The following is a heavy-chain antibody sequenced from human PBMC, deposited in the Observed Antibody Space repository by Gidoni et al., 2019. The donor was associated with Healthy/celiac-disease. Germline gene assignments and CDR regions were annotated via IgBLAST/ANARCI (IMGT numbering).Heavy chain of an antibody. D-gene: IGHD3-22*01. V-gene: IGHV4-34*01. Sequence: QVQLQQWGAGLLKPSETLSLTCDVYGGSFSGYYWSWSRPPPGKGLEWIGEINHSGSTNYNPSLKSRVTISVDTSKNQFSLKLSSVTAADTAVYYCARGLAYYDSSGYWGSPLRRNYFDYWGQGTLVTVSS. CDR2: INHSGST. J-gene: IGHJ4*02. CDR3: ARGLAYYDSSGYWGSPLRRNYFDY. CDR1: GGSFSGYY.